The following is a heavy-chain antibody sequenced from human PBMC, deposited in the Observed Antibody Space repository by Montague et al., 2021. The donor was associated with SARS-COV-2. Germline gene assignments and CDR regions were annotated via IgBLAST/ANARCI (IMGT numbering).Heavy chain of an antibody. CDR3: ARLPGIVDTSGGTLGWFDP. CDR2: ISHSGGT. J-gene: IGHJ5*02. D-gene: IGHD2-21*01. CDR1: GGSVSSGDYF. V-gene: IGHV4-30-2*05. Sequence: TLSLTCAVSGGSVSSGDYFWTWVRRPPGKGLEWIGCISHSGGTQYNPSLKSRVALSVDTSANQFSLNLSSVTAADSATYYCARLPGIVDTSGGTLGWFDPWGQGAPVTVSS.